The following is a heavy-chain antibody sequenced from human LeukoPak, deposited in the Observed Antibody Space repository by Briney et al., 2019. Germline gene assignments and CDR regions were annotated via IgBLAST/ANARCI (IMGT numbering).Heavy chain of an antibody. CDR3: ASTYSSSPRRPFDY. CDR1: GFTVSSNY. V-gene: IGHV3-53*01. CDR2: IYSGGST. J-gene: IGHJ4*02. Sequence: GGSLRLSCAASGFTVSSNYMSWVRQAPGKGLEWVSVIYSGGSTYYADSVKGRFTISRDNSKNTLYLQMNSLRAEDTAVYYCASTYSSSPRRPFDYWGQGTLVTVSS. D-gene: IGHD6-6*01.